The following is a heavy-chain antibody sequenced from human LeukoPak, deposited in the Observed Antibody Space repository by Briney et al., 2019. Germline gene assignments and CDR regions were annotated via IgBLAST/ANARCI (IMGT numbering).Heavy chain of an antibody. CDR2: ISYDGSDK. V-gene: IGHV3-30*18. Sequence: GGSLRLSCAASGFTFNSYAMHWARQAPGKGLEWVAMISYDGSDKYYTESVKGRCTISRDNSKNTVYLQMNILRAEDTAVYYCAKDRHYESNVLGYWGQGTLVTVSS. CDR1: GFTFNSYA. D-gene: IGHD3-22*01. J-gene: IGHJ4*02. CDR3: AKDRHYESNVLGY.